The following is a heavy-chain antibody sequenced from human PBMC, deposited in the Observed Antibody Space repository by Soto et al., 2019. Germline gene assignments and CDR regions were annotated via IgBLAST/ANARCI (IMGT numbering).Heavy chain of an antibody. V-gene: IGHV3-30-3*01. CDR3: ARDLIITVTLLESFDY. D-gene: IGHD4-4*01. CDR2: ISYDGSNK. J-gene: IGHJ4*02. CDR1: GFTFSSYA. Sequence: GGSLRLSCAASGFTFSSYAMHWVRQAPGKGLEWVAVISYDGSNKYYADSVKGRFTISRDNSKNTLYLQMNSLRAEDTAVYYCARDLIITVTLLESFDYWGQGTLVTVSS.